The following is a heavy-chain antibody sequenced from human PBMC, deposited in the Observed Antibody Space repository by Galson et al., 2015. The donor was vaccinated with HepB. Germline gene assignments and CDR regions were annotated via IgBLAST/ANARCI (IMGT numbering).Heavy chain of an antibody. J-gene: IGHJ2*01. Sequence: SLRLSCAASGFTFSSYGMHWVRQAPGKGLEWVAVISYDGSNKYYADSVKGRFTISRDNSKNTLYLQMNSLRAEDTAVYYCAKYVATVTTSGYFDLWGRGTLVTVSS. CDR3: AKYVATVTTSGYFDL. CDR1: GFTFSSYG. V-gene: IGHV3-30*18. CDR2: ISYDGSNK. D-gene: IGHD4-17*01.